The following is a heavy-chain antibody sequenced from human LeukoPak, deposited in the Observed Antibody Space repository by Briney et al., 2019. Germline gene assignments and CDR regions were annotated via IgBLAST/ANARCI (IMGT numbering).Heavy chain of an antibody. CDR3: ARGGSHGQFWSGHDAFDF. CDR1: GGSVSSYY. V-gene: IGHV4-4*07. J-gene: IGHJ3*01. CDR2: IYNSGGT. Sequence: SETLSLTCTVSGGSVSSYYWYWIRQSAGKGLEWIGRIYNSGGTNYNSSLMSRATVSLDTSKNQFSLKLSSVTAADTAIYYCARGGSHGQFWSGHDAFDFWGQGTMVTVSS. D-gene: IGHD3-3*02.